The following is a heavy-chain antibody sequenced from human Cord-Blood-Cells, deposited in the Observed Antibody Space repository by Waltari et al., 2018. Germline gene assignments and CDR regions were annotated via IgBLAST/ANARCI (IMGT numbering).Heavy chain of an antibody. CDR3: ARSMAATKNYYYGMDV. J-gene: IGHJ6*02. Sequence: VQLVQSGAEVKKPGSSVKVSCKASGGTFSSYAISWVRQAHGQGLEWMGGIIPIFGTANYAQKFQGRVTITADESTSTAYMELSSLRSEDTAVYYCARSMAATKNYYYGMDVWGQGTTVTVSS. V-gene: IGHV1-69*01. D-gene: IGHD1-26*01. CDR2: IIPIFGTA. CDR1: GGTFSSYA.